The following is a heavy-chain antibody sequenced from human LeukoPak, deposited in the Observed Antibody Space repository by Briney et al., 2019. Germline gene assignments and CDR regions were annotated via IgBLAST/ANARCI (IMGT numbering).Heavy chain of an antibody. V-gene: IGHV1-69*04. CDR1: GGTFSSYA. CDR3: ARDTNNFYDSSGYFVPFDY. Sequence: ASVKVSCKASGGTFSSYAISWVRQAPGQGLEWMGRIIPILGIANYAQKFQGRVTITADKSTSTAYMELRSLRSDDTAVYYCARDTNNFYDSSGYFVPFDYWGQGTLVTVSS. CDR2: IIPILGIA. D-gene: IGHD3-22*01. J-gene: IGHJ4*02.